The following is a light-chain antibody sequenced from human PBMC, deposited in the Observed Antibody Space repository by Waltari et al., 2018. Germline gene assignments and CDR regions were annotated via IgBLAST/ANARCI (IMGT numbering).Light chain of an antibody. CDR1: QSISSN. Sequence: EIVMTQSPATLSVSPGERATLSCRASQSISSNLAWYQQRPGQAPRLLLYGASTRASDIPDRFSGRGSRTDFTLTISSLQSEDFAVYYCQHYNNWPPLTFGGGTKVDVK. CDR3: QHYNNWPPLT. CDR2: GAS. V-gene: IGKV3-15*01. J-gene: IGKJ4*01.